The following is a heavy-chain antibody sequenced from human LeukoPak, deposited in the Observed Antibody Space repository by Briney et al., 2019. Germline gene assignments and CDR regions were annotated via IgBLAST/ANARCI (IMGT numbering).Heavy chain of an antibody. CDR1: GFTLSSYN. Sequence: PGESLTLSCAASGFTLSSYNMNWVRQAPGKGLEWVSSMIISGSYIHYADSVKGRFTISRDNAKNSLYLQMNSLRAGDTAVYYCARGADYGSGSYYRDYWGQGTLVTVSS. V-gene: IGHV3-21*01. D-gene: IGHD3-10*01. CDR3: ARGADYGSGSYYRDY. J-gene: IGHJ4*02. CDR2: MIISGSYI.